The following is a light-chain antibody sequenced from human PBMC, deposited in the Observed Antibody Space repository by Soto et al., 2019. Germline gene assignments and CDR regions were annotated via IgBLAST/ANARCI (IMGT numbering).Light chain of an antibody. V-gene: IGKV1-39*01. CDR3: QHYGSSLYT. J-gene: IGKJ2*01. CDR2: SAS. Sequence: DIQMTQSPSSLSASVGDRVTITCRASQTINKNLNWYQQKPGQAPNLLIYSASDFQSGVPSRFSGSGSGTEFTLTISGLQPEDFAVYYCQHYGSSLYTFGQGTKLEIK. CDR1: QTINKN.